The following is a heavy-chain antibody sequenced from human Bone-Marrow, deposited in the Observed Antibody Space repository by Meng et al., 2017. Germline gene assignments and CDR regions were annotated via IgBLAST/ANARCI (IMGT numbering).Heavy chain of an antibody. V-gene: IGHV5-51*01. D-gene: IGHD6-19*01. CDR2: IYPGDSDT. Sequence: KVSCKGSGYSFTSYWIGWVRQMPGKGLEWMGIIYPGDSDTSYSPSFQGQVTISANKSISTAYLQWSSLKASDTAMYYCARGGGWYKRSEAFDIWGQGTMVTVSS. J-gene: IGHJ3*02. CDR3: ARGGGWYKRSEAFDI. CDR1: GYSFTSYW.